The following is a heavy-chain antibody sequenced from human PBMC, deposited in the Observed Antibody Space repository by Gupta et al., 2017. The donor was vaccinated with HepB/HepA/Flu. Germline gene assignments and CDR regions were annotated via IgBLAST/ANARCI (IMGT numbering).Heavy chain of an antibody. J-gene: IGHJ5*02. D-gene: IGHD3-22*01. Sequence: QVQLQESGPGLVKPSETLSLTCIVSGGFISRYHWNWIRQPAGKGLEWIGRMYSSGNTNYNPSLKSRVTMSVDTSKNHFSLRLTSVTAADTAVYYCARAGGYEKSGQYRNWFDPWGQGTLVIVST. CDR3: ARAGGYEKSGQYRNWFDP. CDR2: MYSSGNT. CDR1: GGFISRYH. V-gene: IGHV4-4*07.